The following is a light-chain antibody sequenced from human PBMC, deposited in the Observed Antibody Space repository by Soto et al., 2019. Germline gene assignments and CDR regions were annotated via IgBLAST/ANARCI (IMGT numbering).Light chain of an antibody. CDR3: QSYDXSLSGSV. J-gene: IGLJ1*01. CDR2: GNS. Sequence: QSALTQPPSVSGAPGQRVTISCTGSSSNIGAGYDVHWYQQLPGTAPKLLIYGNSNRPSGVPDRFSGSKSGTSASLAITGLQAEDEADYYCQSYDXSLSGSVFGTGTKVTVL. CDR1: SSNIGAGYD. V-gene: IGLV1-40*01.